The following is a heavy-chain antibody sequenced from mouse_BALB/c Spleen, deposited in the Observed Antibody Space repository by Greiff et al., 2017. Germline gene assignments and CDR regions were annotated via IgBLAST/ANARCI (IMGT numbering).Heavy chain of an antibody. CDR3: AREGAYYGNLYAMDY. D-gene: IGHD2-10*01. Sequence: VQLQESGPGLVAPSQSLSITCTVSGFSLTSYGVHWVRQPPGKGLEWLGAIWAGGSTNYNSALMSRLSISKDNSKSQVFLKMNSLQTDDTAMYYCAREGAYYGNLYAMDYWGQGTSVTVSS. V-gene: IGHV2-9*02. J-gene: IGHJ4*01. CDR1: GFSLTSYG. CDR2: IWAGGST.